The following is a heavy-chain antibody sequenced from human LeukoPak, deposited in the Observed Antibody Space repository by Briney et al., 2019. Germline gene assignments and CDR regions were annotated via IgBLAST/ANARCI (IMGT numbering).Heavy chain of an antibody. CDR1: GGSFSGYY. D-gene: IGHD6-13*01. Sequence: KASETLSLTCAVYGGSFSGYYWSWIRQPPGKGLEWTGEINHSGSTNYNPSLKSRVTISADTSKNQFSLKLSSVTAADTAVYYCARGVRSDGSSWYTLDWFDPWGQGTLVTVSS. V-gene: IGHV4-34*01. CDR2: INHSGST. J-gene: IGHJ5*02. CDR3: ARGVRSDGSSWYTLDWFDP.